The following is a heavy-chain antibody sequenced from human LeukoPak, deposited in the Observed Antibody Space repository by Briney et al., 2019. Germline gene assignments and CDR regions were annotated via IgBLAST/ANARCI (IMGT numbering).Heavy chain of an antibody. CDR1: GYTFTSYG. CDR3: ARDLPGGWELLGYYYGMDV. J-gene: IGHJ6*02. Sequence: ASVKVSCKASGYTFTSYGISWVRQAPGQGLEWMGWISAYNGNTNYAQKLQGRVTMTTDTSTSTAYMELRSLGSDDTAVYYCARDLPGGWELLGYYYGMDVWGQGTTVTVSS. D-gene: IGHD1-26*01. CDR2: ISAYNGNT. V-gene: IGHV1-18*01.